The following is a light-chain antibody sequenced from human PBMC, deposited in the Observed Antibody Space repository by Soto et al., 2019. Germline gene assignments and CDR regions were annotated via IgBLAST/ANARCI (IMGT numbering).Light chain of an antibody. CDR2: VAS. CDR3: QDYGSSPYT. Sequence: EIVLTQSPGTLSLSPGERATLSCRASQSVSHNHLAWYQQKPGQAPRLLVYVASNRATAFPHRFSGSGSGTDFTLTISRLEPEDFAVYYCQDYGSSPYTFGQGIKLEIK. J-gene: IGKJ2*01. V-gene: IGKV3-20*01. CDR1: QSVSHNH.